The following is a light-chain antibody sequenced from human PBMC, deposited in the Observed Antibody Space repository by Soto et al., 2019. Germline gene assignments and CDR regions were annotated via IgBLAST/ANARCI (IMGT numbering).Light chain of an antibody. CDR2: EVS. Sequence: QSALTQPPSASGSPGQSVTISCTGTSSDVGGYNYVSWYQQHPGKAPKLMISEVSQRPSGVPDRFSGSKSGNTASLTVSGLQAEEEADYYWRSFAGSNNDVVGAGTKVTVL. J-gene: IGLJ1*01. CDR3: RSFAGSNNDV. V-gene: IGLV2-8*01. CDR1: SSDVGGYNY.